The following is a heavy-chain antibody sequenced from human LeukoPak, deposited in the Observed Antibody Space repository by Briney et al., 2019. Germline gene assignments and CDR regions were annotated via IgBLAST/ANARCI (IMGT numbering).Heavy chain of an antibody. CDR2: IIPIFGTA. J-gene: IGHJ6*03. CDR1: GYTFTSYG. D-gene: IGHD4-11*01. Sequence: ASVKVSCKASGYTFTSYGISWVRQAPGQGLEWMGGIIPIFGTANYAQKFQGRVTITMDESTSTAYMELSSLRSEDTAVYYCAREGGYSSEIYYYYYYMDVWGKGTTVTVSS. CDR3: AREGGYSSEIYYYYYYMDV. V-gene: IGHV1-69*05.